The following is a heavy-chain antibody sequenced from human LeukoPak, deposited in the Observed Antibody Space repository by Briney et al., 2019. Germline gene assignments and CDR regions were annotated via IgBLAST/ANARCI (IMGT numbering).Heavy chain of an antibody. V-gene: IGHV4-39*07. Sequence: SETLSLTRTVAGGSISTSIYYWGWIRQPPGKGLEWIGSIYYSGSTYYNPSLKSRVTISVDTSKNQFSLKLSSVTAADTAVYYCARDRGATLDYWGQGTLVTVSS. CDR3: ARDRGATLDY. CDR2: IYYSGST. CDR1: GGSISTSIYY. J-gene: IGHJ4*02. D-gene: IGHD5-12*01.